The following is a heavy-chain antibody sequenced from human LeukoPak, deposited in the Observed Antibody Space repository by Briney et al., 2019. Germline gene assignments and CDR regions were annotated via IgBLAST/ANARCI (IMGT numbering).Heavy chain of an antibody. D-gene: IGHD5-12*01. CDR3: ALRYSGYYLDY. CDR2: IIPIFGTA. J-gene: IGHJ4*02. CDR1: GYTFTSYG. V-gene: IGHV1-69*13. Sequence: SVKVSCKASGYTFTSYGISWVRQAPGQGLEWMGGIIPIFGTANYAQKFQGRVTITADESTSTAYMELSSLRSEDTAVYYCALRYSGYYLDYWGQGTLVTVSS.